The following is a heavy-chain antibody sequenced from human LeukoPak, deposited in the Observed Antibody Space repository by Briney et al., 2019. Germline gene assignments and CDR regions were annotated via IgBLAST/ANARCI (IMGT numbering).Heavy chain of an antibody. D-gene: IGHD6-13*01. CDR1: GFTFSSNS. CDR3: ARDPRIIAAAGTGIY. V-gene: IGHV3-48*01. CDR2: ISSSSSTI. J-gene: IGHJ4*02. Sequence: PGGSLRLSCAASGFTFSSNSMNWVRQAPGKGLEWVSYISSSSSTIYYADSVKGRFTISRDNAKNSLYLQMNSLRAEDTAVYYCARDPRIIAAAGTGIYWGQGTLVTVSS.